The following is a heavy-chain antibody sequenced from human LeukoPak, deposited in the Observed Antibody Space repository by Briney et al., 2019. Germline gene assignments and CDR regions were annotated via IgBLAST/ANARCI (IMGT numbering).Heavy chain of an antibody. J-gene: IGHJ4*02. CDR2: IHYSGST. Sequence: SETLSLTCTVSGGSISSSDYYWGWIRQPPGKGLEWIGSIHYSGSTYYNPSLKSRVTISVDTSKNQFSLKLSSVTAADTAVYYCARRGFESGRGDYWGQGTLVTVSS. CDR3: ARRGFESGRGDY. CDR1: GGSISSSDYY. D-gene: IGHD3-10*01. V-gene: IGHV4-39*07.